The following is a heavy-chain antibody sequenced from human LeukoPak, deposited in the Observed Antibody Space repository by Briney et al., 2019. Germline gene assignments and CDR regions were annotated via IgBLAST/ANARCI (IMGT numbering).Heavy chain of an antibody. CDR2: INTKNGAT. CDR1: GYTFTNYY. Sequence: ASVKVSFKASGYTFTNYYIHWVRQAPGQGLEWMGWINTKNGATNYAQNFQGRVIMTRDTSISTAYMELRNLRSDDTATYYCASRGVGATDYHFYYMDDWGQGTTVTISS. V-gene: IGHV1-2*02. J-gene: IGHJ6*03. D-gene: IGHD1-26*01. CDR3: ASRGVGATDYHFYYMDD.